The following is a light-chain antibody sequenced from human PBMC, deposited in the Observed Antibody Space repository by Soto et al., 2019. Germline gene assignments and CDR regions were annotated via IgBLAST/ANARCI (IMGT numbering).Light chain of an antibody. CDR1: SSDVGGYNY. CDR3: CSYAGSYGG. CDR2: DVS. V-gene: IGLV2-11*01. J-gene: IGLJ1*01. Sequence: QSALTQPRSVSGSPGQSVTISCTGTSSDVGGYNYVSWYQQHPGKAPKLMIYDVSKRPSGVPDRFSGSKSGNTASLTISGLQAEDEADYYCCSYAGSYGGFGTGTKVTVL.